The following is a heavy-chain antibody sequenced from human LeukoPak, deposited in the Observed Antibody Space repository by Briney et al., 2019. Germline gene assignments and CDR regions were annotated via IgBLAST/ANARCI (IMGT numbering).Heavy chain of an antibody. J-gene: IGHJ4*02. CDR3: ARDRDYGSGIFDY. D-gene: IGHD3-10*01. Sequence: ASVKVSCKASGYTFTDYYMHWVRQAPGQGVEWMGWINPNSGGTNYAQKFQGRVTMTRDTSISTAYMELNRLRSDDTAVYYCARDRDYGSGIFDYWGQGTLVTVSS. V-gene: IGHV1-2*02. CDR2: INPNSGGT. CDR1: GYTFTDYY.